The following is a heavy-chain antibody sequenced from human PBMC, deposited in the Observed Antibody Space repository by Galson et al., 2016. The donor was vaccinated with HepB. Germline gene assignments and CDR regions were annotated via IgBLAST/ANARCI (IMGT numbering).Heavy chain of an antibody. V-gene: IGHV3-74*03. CDR3: ARDGDAYNFDY. D-gene: IGHD5-24*01. CDR2: ISSDGSST. CDR1: GFTFTSHW. Sequence: SLRLSCAASGFTFTSHWMHWVRQAPGKGLVWVSRISSDGSSTKYADSVKGRFTISRDNAKNTLYLQMNSLRAEDTAVYYCARDGDAYNFDYWGQGTLVTVSS. J-gene: IGHJ4*02.